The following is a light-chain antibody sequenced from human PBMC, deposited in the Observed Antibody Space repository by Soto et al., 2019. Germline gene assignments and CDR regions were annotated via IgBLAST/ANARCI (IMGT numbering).Light chain of an antibody. CDR3: QQYNSWHPIT. V-gene: IGKV3-15*01. J-gene: IGKJ5*01. CDR2: GAS. Sequence: EIVMTQSPDTLYVSPGEGATLSCRASQSVRTKLAWYQQKAGQATRLIIYGASTRANGIPDRFSGSGSGTEFTLTISSLQSEDFAVYYCQQYNSWHPITFGQGTRLEIK. CDR1: QSVRTK.